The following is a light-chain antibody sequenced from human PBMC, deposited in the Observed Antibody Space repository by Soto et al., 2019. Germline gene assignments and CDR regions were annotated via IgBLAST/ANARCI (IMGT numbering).Light chain of an antibody. Sequence: QSVLTQSPSASASLEASVKLTCTLSSGHSRYAIAWHQQQPEKGPRYLMKLTSDGTHTKVDGIPDRFSGSSSGAERYLTISSLQSEDEADYYCQTWGTGIWVFGGGTKLTVL. J-gene: IGLJ3*02. CDR2: LTSDGTH. CDR1: SGHSRYA. V-gene: IGLV4-69*01. CDR3: QTWGTGIWV.